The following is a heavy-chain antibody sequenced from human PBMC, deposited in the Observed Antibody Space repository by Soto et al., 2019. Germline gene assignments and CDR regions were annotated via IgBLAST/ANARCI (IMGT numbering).Heavy chain of an antibody. Sequence: PSETLSLTCAVSGGSISSGGYSWSWIRQPPGKGLEWIEYIYHSGSTYYNPSLKSRVTISVDRSKNQFSLKLSSVTAADTAVYYCAPSWNSPPAEYLQHWGQGTLVNVSS. J-gene: IGHJ1*01. V-gene: IGHV4-30-2*01. CDR1: GGSISSGGYS. D-gene: IGHD1-7*01. CDR3: APSWNSPPAEYLQH. CDR2: IYHSGST.